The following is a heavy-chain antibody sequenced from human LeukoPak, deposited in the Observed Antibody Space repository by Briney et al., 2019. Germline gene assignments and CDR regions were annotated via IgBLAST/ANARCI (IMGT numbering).Heavy chain of an antibody. D-gene: IGHD6-19*01. CDR1: GNFISRGYY. Sequence: PSDTLSLTCGVSGNFISRGYYWGWIRQPPGKGLEWIGSIYNSGSTYYNPSLKSRVTMSVDTSKNQFSLKLSSVTAADTAVYYCARNTSGWSPLGDTQSARHCFDSWGQGTLVTVSS. CDR3: ARNTSGWSPLGDTQSARHCFDS. V-gene: IGHV4-38-2*01. CDR2: IYNSGST. J-gene: IGHJ4*02.